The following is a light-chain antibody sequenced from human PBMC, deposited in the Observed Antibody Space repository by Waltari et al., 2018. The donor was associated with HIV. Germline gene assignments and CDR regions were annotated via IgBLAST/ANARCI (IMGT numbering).Light chain of an antibody. CDR1: RSNIDNNS. J-gene: IGLJ3*02. CDR3: GTWDNTLIAFWM. CDR2: DNN. Sequence: QSVLTQPPSVSPAPGQSVAISCFGSRSNIDNNSCSCYQQLPGQPPNRLIYDNNQRPSGMPDRFSASKSGTSATLCITGVQTVDEADYYCGTWDNTLIAFWMFGGGTKLTVL. V-gene: IGLV1-51*01.